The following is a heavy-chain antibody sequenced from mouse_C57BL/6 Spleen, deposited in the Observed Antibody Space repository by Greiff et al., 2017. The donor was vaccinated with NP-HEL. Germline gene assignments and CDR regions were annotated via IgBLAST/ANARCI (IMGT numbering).Heavy chain of an antibody. CDR3: AGSYYDYAMDY. CDR2: INPSSGYT. J-gene: IGHJ4*01. V-gene: IGHV1-4*01. Sequence: VKLVESGAELARPGASVKMSCKASGYTFTSYTMHWVKQRPGQGLEWIGYINPSSGYTKYNQKFKDKATLTADKSSSTAYMQLSSLTSEDSAVYYCAGSYYDYAMDYWGQGTSVTVSS. D-gene: IGHD2-4*01. CDR1: GYTFTSYT.